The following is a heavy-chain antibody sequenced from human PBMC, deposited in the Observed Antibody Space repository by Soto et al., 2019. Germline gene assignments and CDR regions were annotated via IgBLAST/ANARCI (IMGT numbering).Heavy chain of an antibody. CDR2: ISYDGSNK. CDR1: GFTFSSYG. Sequence: HPGGSLRLSCAASGFTFSSYGMHWVRQAPGKGLEWVAVISYDGSNKYYADSVKGRFTISRDNSKNTLYLQMNSLRAEDTAVYYCANLQAITFGGVIVFDYWGQGTLVTVSS. D-gene: IGHD3-16*02. CDR3: ANLQAITFGGVIVFDY. V-gene: IGHV3-30*18. J-gene: IGHJ4*02.